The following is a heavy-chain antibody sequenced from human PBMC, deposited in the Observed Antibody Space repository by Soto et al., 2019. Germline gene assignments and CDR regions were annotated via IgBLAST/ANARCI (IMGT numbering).Heavy chain of an antibody. D-gene: IGHD3-22*01. CDR1: GFTFSSYA. J-gene: IGHJ4*02. V-gene: IGHV3-30-3*01. CDR2: ISYDGSNK. CDR3: ARGEEYYDSSGNTSH. Sequence: GGSLRLSCAASGFTFSSYAMHWVRQAPGKGLEWVAVISYDGSNKYYADSVKGRFTISRDNSKNTLYLQMNSLRAEDTAVYYCARGEEYYDSSGNTSHWGQGTLVTVSS.